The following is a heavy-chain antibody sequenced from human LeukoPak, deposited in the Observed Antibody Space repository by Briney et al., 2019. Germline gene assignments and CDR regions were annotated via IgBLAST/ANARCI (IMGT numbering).Heavy chain of an antibody. CDR3: ARFSSFLYGMDV. CDR2: ISTSGST. V-gene: IGHV4-4*07. CDR1: GGSISSYY. D-gene: IGHD6-6*01. J-gene: IGHJ6*02. Sequence: SETLSLTCTVSGGSISSYYWSWIRQPAGKRLEWIGRISTSGSTNYNPSPLRRVTMSVHTSKNQFSLKPSSVPAADTAVYYCARFSSFLYGMDVWGQGTTVTVSS.